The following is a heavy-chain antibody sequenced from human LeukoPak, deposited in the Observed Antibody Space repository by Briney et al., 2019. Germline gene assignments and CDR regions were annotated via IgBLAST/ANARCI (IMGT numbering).Heavy chain of an antibody. D-gene: IGHD2-15*01. CDR3: AKDQGQAVVPRRFDY. CDR1: GFSFSTHA. V-gene: IGHV3-23*01. CDR2: IYYSGGNT. J-gene: IGHJ4*02. Sequence: GGSLRLSRAASGFSFSTHAMSWVRQAPGKGLEWVSTIYYSGGNTYSADSVKGRFTISRDNAKNTLYLQMNSLRAEDTAVYYCAKDQGQAVVPRRFDYWGQGTLVTVSS.